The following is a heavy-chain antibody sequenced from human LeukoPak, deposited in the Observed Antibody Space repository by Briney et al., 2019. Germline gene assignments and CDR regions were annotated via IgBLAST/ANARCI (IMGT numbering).Heavy chain of an antibody. CDR2: ISGSGGGT. V-gene: IGHV3-23*01. J-gene: IGHJ4*02. CDR1: GFTFSSYA. CDR3: ASPWIRSGCSGGSCSDY. Sequence: GGSLRLSCAASGFTFSSYAMSWVRQAPGKGLEWVSGISGSGGGTYYADSVKGRFTISRDDSKKTLYLQMNSLRAEDTAVYYCASPWIRSGCSGGSCSDYWGQGTLVTVSS. D-gene: IGHD2-15*01.